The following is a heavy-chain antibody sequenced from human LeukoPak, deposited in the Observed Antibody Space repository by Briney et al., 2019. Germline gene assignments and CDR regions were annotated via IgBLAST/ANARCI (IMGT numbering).Heavy chain of an antibody. CDR3: ARLEAVYNWFDP. Sequence: GESLQISCKGSGSSFTSYWIGWVRQVPGKGLEWMGIIYPGNSDTRYSPSFQGQVTISADKSISTAYLQWSSLKASDTAMYYCARLEAVYNWFDPWGQGTLVTVSS. CDR1: GSSFTSYW. D-gene: IGHD5-24*01. CDR2: IYPGNSDT. V-gene: IGHV5-51*01. J-gene: IGHJ5*02.